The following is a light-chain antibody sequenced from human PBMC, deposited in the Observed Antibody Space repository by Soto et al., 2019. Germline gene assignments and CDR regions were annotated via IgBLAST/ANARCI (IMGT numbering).Light chain of an antibody. J-gene: IGLJ1*01. V-gene: IGLV2-23*03. CDR1: SSDVGSYNL. Sequence: SVLTQPASVSGSPGQSITISCTGTSSDVGSYNLVSWYQQHPGKAPKLMIYEGSKRPSGVSDRFSGSKSGNTASLTISGLQAEDEADYYCCSYAGSSTFVVFGTGTKVTVL. CDR2: EGS. CDR3: CSYAGSSTFVV.